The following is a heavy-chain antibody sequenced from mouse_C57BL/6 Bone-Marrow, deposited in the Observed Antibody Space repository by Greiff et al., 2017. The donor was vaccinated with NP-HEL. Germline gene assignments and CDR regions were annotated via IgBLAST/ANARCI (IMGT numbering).Heavy chain of an antibody. J-gene: IGHJ4*01. CDR2: IYPGSGST. V-gene: IGHV1-55*01. CDR3: ARPSTGYYYAMDY. D-gene: IGHD4-1*02. CDR1: GYTFTSYW. Sequence: QVQLQQSGAELVKPGASVKMSCKASGYTFTSYWITWVKQRPGQGLEWIGDIYPGSGSTNYNEKFKSKATLTVDTSSSTAYMQLSSLTSEDSAVYYCARPSTGYYYAMDYWGQGTSVTVSS.